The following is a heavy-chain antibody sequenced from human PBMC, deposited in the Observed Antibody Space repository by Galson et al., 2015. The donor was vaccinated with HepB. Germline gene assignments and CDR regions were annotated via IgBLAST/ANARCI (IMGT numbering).Heavy chain of an antibody. CDR1: GFTFDDYA. V-gene: IGHV3-9*01. CDR2: ISWNSDSI. CDR3: AKDPYDYVWGSYRLFDY. Sequence: SLRLSCAASGFTFDDYAMHWVRQAPGKGLEWVSGISWNSDSIGYADSVKGRFTISRDNAKNSLYLQMNSLRAEDTALYYCAKDPYDYVWGSYRLFDYWGQGTLVTVSS. J-gene: IGHJ4*02. D-gene: IGHD3-16*02.